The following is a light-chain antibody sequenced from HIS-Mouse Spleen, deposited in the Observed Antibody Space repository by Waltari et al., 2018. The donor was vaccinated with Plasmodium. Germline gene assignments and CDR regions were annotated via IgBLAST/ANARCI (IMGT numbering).Light chain of an antibody. J-gene: IGLJ1*01. CDR3: CSYASSSTYV. V-gene: IGLV2-23*01. CDR2: EGS. Sequence: QSALTQPASVSGSPGQSITISCTGTSSDVGSYNLVSWYQQHPGKAPKLMIDEGSKRPSGGANRFAGAKSGKTASLTLSGLQAEDEADYYCCSYASSSTYVFGTGTKVTVL. CDR1: SSDVGSYNL.